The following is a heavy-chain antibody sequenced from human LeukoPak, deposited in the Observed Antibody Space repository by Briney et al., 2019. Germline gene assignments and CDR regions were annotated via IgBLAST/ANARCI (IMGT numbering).Heavy chain of an antibody. Sequence: SETLSLTCTVSGGSISNYYWCWIRQPAGNGLEWIGRIYTSGSTNYNPSLKSRVTMSVDTSKNQFSLKLTSVTAADTAVYYCARDLMGRKWLVDDFDYWGQGTLVTVSS. D-gene: IGHD6-19*01. CDR1: GGSISNYY. J-gene: IGHJ4*02. CDR2: IYTSGST. V-gene: IGHV4-4*07. CDR3: ARDLMGRKWLVDDFDY.